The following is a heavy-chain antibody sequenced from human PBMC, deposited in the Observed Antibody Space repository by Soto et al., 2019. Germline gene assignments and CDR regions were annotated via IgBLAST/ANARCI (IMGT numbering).Heavy chain of an antibody. V-gene: IGHV1-69*01. CDR3: SRDVSSSWHEISYDY. CDR2: IIRIFGTA. D-gene: IGHD6-13*01. Sequence: QVQLLQSGAEVKKPGSSVKLSCKASGFTFSSYAISWVRQAPGKGLEWMGGIIRIFGTANYAQKVQGRVTITADESTSTAYMEQSSLRSADTAVYYCSRDVSSSWHEISYDYWGQGTLVTVSS. CDR1: GFTFSSYA. J-gene: IGHJ4*02.